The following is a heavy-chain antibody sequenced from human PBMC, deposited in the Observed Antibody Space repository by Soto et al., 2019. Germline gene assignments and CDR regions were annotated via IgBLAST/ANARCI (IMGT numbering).Heavy chain of an antibody. CDR1: GFTFSSYA. CDR3: AKDLKEGVWSGYYSGGFDY. CDR2: ISGSGGST. Sequence: EVQLLESGGGLVQPGGSLRLSCAASGFTFSSYAMSWVRQAPGKGLEWVSAISGSGGSTYYADSVKGRFTISRDNSKNTLYLQMNSLRAEETAVYYCAKDLKEGVWSGYYSGGFDYWGQGTLVTVSS. D-gene: IGHD3-3*01. J-gene: IGHJ4*02. V-gene: IGHV3-23*01.